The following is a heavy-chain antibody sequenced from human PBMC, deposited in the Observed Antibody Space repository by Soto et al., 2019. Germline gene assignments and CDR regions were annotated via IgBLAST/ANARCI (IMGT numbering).Heavy chain of an antibody. CDR2: ISKSDYT. CDR3: AREDSIIIPAVSDF. CDR1: GFAFNNYG. Sequence: GGSLRLSXTVSGFAFNNYGINWVRQAPGKGLEWVSSISKSDYTYYSDSVKGRFTIPRDNAKNSVSLQMNTLRVEGTAVYYCAREDSIIIPAVSDFWGQGTLVTVSS. J-gene: IGHJ4*02. D-gene: IGHD2-2*01. V-gene: IGHV3-21*01.